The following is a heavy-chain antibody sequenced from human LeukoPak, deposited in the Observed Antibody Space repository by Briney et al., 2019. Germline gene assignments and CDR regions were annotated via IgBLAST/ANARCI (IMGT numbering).Heavy chain of an antibody. CDR3: ARPSKAAAGGGTFDY. D-gene: IGHD6-13*01. CDR1: GGTFSSYT. V-gene: IGHV1-69*02. Sequence: ASVKVSCKASGGTFSSYTISWVRQAPGQGLEWMGRIIPILGIANYAQKFQGRVTITADKSTSTAYMELSSLRSEETAVYYCARPSKAAAGGGTFDYWGQGTLVTVSS. J-gene: IGHJ4*02. CDR2: IIPILGIA.